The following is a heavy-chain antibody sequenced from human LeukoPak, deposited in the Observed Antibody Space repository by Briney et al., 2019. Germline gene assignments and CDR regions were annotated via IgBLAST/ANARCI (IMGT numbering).Heavy chain of an antibody. CDR1: GGSFSGYY. Sequence: PSETLSLTCAVYGGSFSGYYWSWIRQPPGKGLEWIGEINHSGSTNYNPSLKSRVTISVDTSKNQFSLKLSSVTAADTAVYYCARDSIVGATWGQGTLVTVSS. D-gene: IGHD1-26*01. CDR2: INHSGST. CDR3: ARDSIVGAT. V-gene: IGHV4-34*01. J-gene: IGHJ4*02.